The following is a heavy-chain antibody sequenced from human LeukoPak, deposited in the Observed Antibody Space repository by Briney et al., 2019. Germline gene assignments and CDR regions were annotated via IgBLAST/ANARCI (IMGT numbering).Heavy chain of an antibody. CDR2: MNPNSGNT. J-gene: IGHJ6*03. Sequence: ASVKVSCKASGYTFTSYDINWVRQATGQGLEWMGWMNPNSGNTGYAQKFQGRVTITRNTSISTAYMELSSLRSEDTAVYYCARAATFGELGQIGYYYYYYMDVWGKGTTVTVSS. D-gene: IGHD3-10*01. V-gene: IGHV1-8*03. CDR3: ARAATFGELGQIGYYYYYYMDV. CDR1: GYTFTSYD.